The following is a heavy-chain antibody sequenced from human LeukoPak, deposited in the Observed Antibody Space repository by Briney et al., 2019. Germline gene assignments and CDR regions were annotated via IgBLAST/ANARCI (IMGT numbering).Heavy chain of an antibody. J-gene: IGHJ4*02. V-gene: IGHV3-7*03. CDR2: IKEDGSEK. Sequence: PGGSLRLSCAASGFTLSYNWMSWVRRAPGKGLEWVASIKEDGSEKYYVDSVKGRFTISRDNAKNSLYLQMNSLRAEDTAVYYCARSPTVTTLNFDYWGQGTLVTVSS. CDR1: GFTLSYNW. CDR3: ARSPTVTTLNFDY. D-gene: IGHD4-11*01.